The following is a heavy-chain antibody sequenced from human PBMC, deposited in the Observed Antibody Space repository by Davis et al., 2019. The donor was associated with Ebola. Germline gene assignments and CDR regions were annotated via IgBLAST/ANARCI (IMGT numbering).Heavy chain of an antibody. CDR1: GGSISSGGYY. V-gene: IGHV4-31*03. J-gene: IGHJ4*02. CDR2: IYYSGST. CDR3: ARVRARDSSSYHPLDY. Sequence: MPSETLSLTCTVSGGSISSGGYYWSWIRQHPGKGLEWIGYIYYSGSTDYNPSLESRVTMSVDTSKNQFSLKLSSLTAADTAVYYCARVRARDSSSYHPLDYWGQGTLVTVSS. D-gene: IGHD3-22*01.